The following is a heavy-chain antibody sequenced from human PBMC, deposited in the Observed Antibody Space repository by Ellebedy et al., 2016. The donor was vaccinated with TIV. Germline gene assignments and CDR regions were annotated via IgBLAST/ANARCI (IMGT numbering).Heavy chain of an antibody. V-gene: IGHV1-69*13. CDR1: GYRFTKYY. CDR3: ARGPNYYETTFEY. Sequence: ASVKVSCKASGYRFTKYYMHWVRQAPGQGLEWMGGIVAVFGTTTYAQKFQGRLTITADESTTTVYMELNSLKPEDTAVYYCARGPNYYETTFEYWGQGTLVTVSS. CDR2: IVAVFGTT. D-gene: IGHD3-16*01. J-gene: IGHJ4*02.